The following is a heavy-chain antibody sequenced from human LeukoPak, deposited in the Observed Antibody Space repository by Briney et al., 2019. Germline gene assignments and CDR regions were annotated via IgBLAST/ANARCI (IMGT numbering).Heavy chain of an antibody. J-gene: IGHJ4*02. Sequence: VASVKVSCKASGYTFSNFGLTWVRQAPGQGLEWMGWISGYSGNANYAQKFQDRVVMTTDRSTGTAYMELRSVRSDDTAVYYCARCYSSSWQRLDNWGQGTLVIVSS. CDR2: ISGYSGNA. V-gene: IGHV1-18*01. D-gene: IGHD6-13*01. CDR1: GYTFSNFG. CDR3: ARCYSSSWQRLDN.